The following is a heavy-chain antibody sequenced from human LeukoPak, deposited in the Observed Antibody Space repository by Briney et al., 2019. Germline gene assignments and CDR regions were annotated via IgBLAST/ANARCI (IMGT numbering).Heavy chain of an antibody. J-gene: IGHJ4*02. V-gene: IGHV4-59*10. CDR1: GGSFSGYY. CDR2: IYTSGST. Sequence: PSETLSLTCAVYGGSFSGYYWSWIRQPAGKGLEWIGRIYTSGSTNYNPSLKSRVTMSVDTSKNQCTLKLSSVTAADTAVYYCARVGDYALKDWGQGTLVTVSS. D-gene: IGHD3-16*01. CDR3: ARVGDYALKD.